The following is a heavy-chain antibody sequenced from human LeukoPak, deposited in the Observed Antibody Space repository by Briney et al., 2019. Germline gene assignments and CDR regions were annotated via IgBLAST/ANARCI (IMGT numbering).Heavy chain of an antibody. CDR2: IYTSGT. D-gene: IGHD3-3*01. V-gene: IGHV4-61*09. CDR3: ARDSLYNFWSGYYHTTYYFDY. J-gene: IGHJ4*02. CDR1: GGSISSGNYY. Sequence: SQTLSLTCTVSGGSISSGNYYRSWIRQPAGKGLEWIGHIYTSGTTYNPSLKSRFTISVATSKNQFSLYLSSMTAADTAVYYCARDSLYNFWSGYYHTTYYFDYWGQGTLVTVSS.